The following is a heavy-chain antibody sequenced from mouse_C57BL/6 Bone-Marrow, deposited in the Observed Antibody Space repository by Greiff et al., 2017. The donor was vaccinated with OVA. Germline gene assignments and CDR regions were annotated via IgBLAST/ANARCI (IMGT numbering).Heavy chain of an antibody. V-gene: IGHV2-9-1*01. CDR3: ARKSYYYGSSYDYFDY. CDR1: GFSLTSYA. CDR2: IWTGGGT. Sequence: VQLQQSGPGLVAPSQSLSITCTVSGFSLTSYAISWVRQPPGKGLEWLGVIWTGGGTNYNSALKSRLSISKDNSKSQVFLKMNSLQTDDTARYYCARKSYYYGSSYDYFDYWGQGTTLTVSS. J-gene: IGHJ2*01. D-gene: IGHD1-1*01.